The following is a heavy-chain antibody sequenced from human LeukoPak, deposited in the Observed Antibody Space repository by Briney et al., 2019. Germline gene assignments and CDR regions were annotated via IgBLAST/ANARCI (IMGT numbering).Heavy chain of an antibody. CDR1: GYTFTGYY. CDR3: ARGVWGSYSATHFDY. Sequence: ASVKVSCKASGYTFTGYYMHWVRQAPGQGLEWMGWINPNSGSTNYAQKFQGRVTMTRDTSISTAYMELSRLRSDDTAVYYCARGVWGSYSATHFDYWGQGTLVTVSS. J-gene: IGHJ4*02. CDR2: INPNSGST. V-gene: IGHV1-2*02. D-gene: IGHD3-16*01.